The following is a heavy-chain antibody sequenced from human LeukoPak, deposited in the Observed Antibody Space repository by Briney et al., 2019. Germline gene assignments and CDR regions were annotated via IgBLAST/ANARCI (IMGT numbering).Heavy chain of an antibody. CDR2: IYPGDSDN. J-gene: IGHJ4*02. Sequence: GEXXKISCKGSGCSFTSYWIGWVRQMPGKGLEWMGIIYPGDSDNRYSPSFKGQVTISDDKSITTAYLQWSSLQASDTAMYYCARQADYNVLTGYHKGHLDYWGQGTLVTVSS. CDR3: ARQADYNVLTGYHKGHLDY. V-gene: IGHV5-51*01. D-gene: IGHD3-9*01. CDR1: GCSFTSYW.